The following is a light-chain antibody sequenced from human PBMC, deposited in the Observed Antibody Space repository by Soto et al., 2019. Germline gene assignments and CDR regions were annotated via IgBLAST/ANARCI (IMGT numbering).Light chain of an antibody. J-gene: IGLJ2*01. CDR1: SSNIGSNY. V-gene: IGLV1-51*01. CDR2: DND. Sequence: QSVLTQPPSVSAAPGQKVTISCSGSSSNIGSNYVFWYQQLPGTTPKLLIFDNDKQPSGIPDRFSGSKSGTSATLGITGLQTGDEADYYCATWDRSLSVGVFGGGTKVTVL. CDR3: ATWDRSLSVGV.